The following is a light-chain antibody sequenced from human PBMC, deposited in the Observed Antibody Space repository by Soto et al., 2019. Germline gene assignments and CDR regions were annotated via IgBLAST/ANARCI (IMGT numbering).Light chain of an antibody. CDR2: EVF. CDR3: TSYASTSTYVV. V-gene: IGLV2-14*01. CDR1: ISDVGGYNY. J-gene: IGLJ2*01. Sequence: QSALTQPASVSGSPGQSITISCTGTISDVGGYNYVSWYQHHPGKAPNLLMYEVFNRPSGVSNRFSGSRSGNTASLTISGLQADDEADYYCTSYASTSTYVVFGGGTQLTVL.